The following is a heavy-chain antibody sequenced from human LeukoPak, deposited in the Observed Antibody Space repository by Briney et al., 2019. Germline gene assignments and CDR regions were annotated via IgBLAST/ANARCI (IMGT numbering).Heavy chain of an antibody. V-gene: IGHV3-30*03. J-gene: IGHJ6*02. CDR1: GFTFSSYG. CDR3: ARYYYDSSGYPYGMDV. CDR2: ISYDGSNK. Sequence: GGSLRLSCAASGFTFSSYGMHWARQAPGKGLEWVAVISYDGSNKYYADSVKGRFTISRDNSKNTLYLQMNSLRAEDTAVYYCARYYYDSSGYPYGMDVWGQGTTVTVSS. D-gene: IGHD3-22*01.